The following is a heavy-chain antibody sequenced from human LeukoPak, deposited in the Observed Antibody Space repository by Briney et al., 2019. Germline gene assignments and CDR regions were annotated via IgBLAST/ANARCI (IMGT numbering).Heavy chain of an antibody. D-gene: IGHD6-19*01. J-gene: IGHJ4*02. CDR3: ARDSLAVAGTFDY. Sequence: SVKVSCKASGGTLSSYAISWVRQAPGQEREWMGGIIPIFGTANYAQKFQDRVTITTDESTSTAYMELSSLRSEDTAVYYCARDSLAVAGTFDYWGQGTLVTVSS. CDR2: IIPIFGTA. V-gene: IGHV1-69*05. CDR1: GGTLSSYA.